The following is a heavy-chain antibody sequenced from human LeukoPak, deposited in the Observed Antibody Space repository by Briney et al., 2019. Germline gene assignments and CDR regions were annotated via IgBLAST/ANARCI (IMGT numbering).Heavy chain of an antibody. CDR3: ARDGDYYDSSGSFDS. Sequence: SQTLSLTCTVSGGSISSGGYYWSWIRQHPGKGLEWIGYIYYSGSTYYNPSLKSRVTISVDTSKNQFSLKLSSVTAADTAVYYCARDGDYYDSSGSFDSWGQGTLVTVSS. V-gene: IGHV4-31*03. CDR2: IYYSGST. CDR1: GGSISSGGYY. J-gene: IGHJ4*02. D-gene: IGHD3-22*01.